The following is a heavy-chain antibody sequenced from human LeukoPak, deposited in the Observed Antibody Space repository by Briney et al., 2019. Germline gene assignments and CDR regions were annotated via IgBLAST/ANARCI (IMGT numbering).Heavy chain of an antibody. Sequence: GGSLRLSCAASGFTFDDYAMHWVRQTPGKGLEWVSGISWNSGSIGYADSVKGRFTISRDNAKNSLYLQMNSLRAEDTALYYCAKDRAYGAKGGAFDYWGQGTLVAVSS. CDR2: ISWNSGSI. J-gene: IGHJ4*02. CDR1: GFTFDDYA. CDR3: AKDRAYGAKGGAFDY. V-gene: IGHV3-9*01. D-gene: IGHD4-17*01.